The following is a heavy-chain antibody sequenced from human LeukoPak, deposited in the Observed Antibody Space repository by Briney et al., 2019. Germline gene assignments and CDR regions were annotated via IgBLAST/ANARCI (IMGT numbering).Heavy chain of an antibody. V-gene: IGHV3-49*03. CDR3: TLWANYDSSGPTNY. Sequence: PGGSLRLSCTASGFTFGDYAMSWFRQAPGKGLEWVGFIRSKAYGGTTEYAASVEGRFTISRDDSKSIAYLQMNSLKTEDTAVYYCTLWANYDSSGPTNYWGQGTLVTVSS. D-gene: IGHD3-22*01. J-gene: IGHJ4*02. CDR2: IRSKAYGGTT. CDR1: GFTFGDYA.